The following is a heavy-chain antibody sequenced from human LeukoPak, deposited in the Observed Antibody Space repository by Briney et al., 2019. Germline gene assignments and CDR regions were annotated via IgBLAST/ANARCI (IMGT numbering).Heavy chain of an antibody. D-gene: IGHD3-22*01. CDR1: GFTFSSYW. Sequence: GGSLRLSCAASGFTFSSYWMSWVRQAPGKGLEWVANIKQDRSEKYYVDSVKGRFTISRDNAKNSLYLQMNSLRAEDTAVYYCARDMGYYYDSSGYLAYYYYGMDVWGQGTTVTVSS. V-gene: IGHV3-7*01. J-gene: IGHJ6*02. CDR3: ARDMGYYYDSSGYLAYYYYGMDV. CDR2: IKQDRSEK.